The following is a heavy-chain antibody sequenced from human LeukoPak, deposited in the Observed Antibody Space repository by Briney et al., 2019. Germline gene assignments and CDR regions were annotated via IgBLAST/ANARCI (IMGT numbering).Heavy chain of an antibody. J-gene: IGHJ4*02. CDR2: IRYDGSNK. CDR1: GFTFSSYG. Sequence: PGGSLRLSCAASGFTFSSYGMHWVRQAPGKGLEWVAFIRYDGSNKYYADSVKGRFTISRDNSKNTLYLQMNSLRAEDTAVYYCATFGDSVLDFFDYWGQGTLVTVSS. CDR3: ATFGDSVLDFFDY. V-gene: IGHV3-30*02. D-gene: IGHD3-10*01.